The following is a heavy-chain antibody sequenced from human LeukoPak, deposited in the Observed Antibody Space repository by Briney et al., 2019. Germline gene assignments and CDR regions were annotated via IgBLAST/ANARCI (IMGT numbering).Heavy chain of an antibody. J-gene: IGHJ6*03. CDR1: GGSISSYY. Sequence: SETLSLTCTVSGGSISSYYWSWIRQPPGKGLEWIGYIYYSGSTNYNPSLKSRVTISVDTPKNQFSLKLSSVTAADTAVYYCARRRGAPLSYYYMDVWGKGTTVTVSS. D-gene: IGHD2-15*01. CDR2: IYYSGST. V-gene: IGHV4-59*01. CDR3: ARRRGAPLSYYYMDV.